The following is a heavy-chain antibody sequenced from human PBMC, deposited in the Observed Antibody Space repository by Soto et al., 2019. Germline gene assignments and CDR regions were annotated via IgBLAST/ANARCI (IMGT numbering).Heavy chain of an antibody. Sequence: GSLRLSCAASGFTFSNAWMSWVRQAPGKGLEWVGRIKSKTDGGTTDYAAPVKGRFTISRDDSKNTLYLQMNSLKTEDTAVYYCTTAKGYYDSSGYYAFDIWGQGTTVPVSS. CDR1: GFTFSNAW. V-gene: IGHV3-15*01. CDR2: IKSKTDGGTT. J-gene: IGHJ3*02. D-gene: IGHD3-22*01. CDR3: TTAKGYYDSSGYYAFDI.